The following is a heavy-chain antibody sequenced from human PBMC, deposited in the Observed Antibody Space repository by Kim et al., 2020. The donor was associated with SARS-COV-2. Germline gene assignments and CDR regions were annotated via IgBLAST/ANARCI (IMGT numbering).Heavy chain of an antibody. D-gene: IGHD4-17*01. CDR3: AKEGDYGRYYYGMDV. Sequence: DSVEGRFTISRDNSKSTLYLQMNSLRGEDTALYYCAKEGDYGRYYYGMDVWGQGTTVTVSS. V-gene: IGHV3-23*01. J-gene: IGHJ6*02.